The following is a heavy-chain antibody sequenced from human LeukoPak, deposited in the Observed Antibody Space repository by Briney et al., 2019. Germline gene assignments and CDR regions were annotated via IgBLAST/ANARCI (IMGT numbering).Heavy chain of an antibody. CDR1: GGSISSGGYS. D-gene: IGHD6-19*01. CDR2: IYYSGST. Sequence: SETLSLTCAVSGGSISSGGYSWSWIRQPPGKGLEWIGYIYYSGSTNYNPSLKSRVTISVDTSKNQFSLKLSSVTAADTAVYYCARGGYSSGWFDYWGQGTLVTVSS. CDR3: ARGGYSSGWFDY. J-gene: IGHJ5*01. V-gene: IGHV4-61*08.